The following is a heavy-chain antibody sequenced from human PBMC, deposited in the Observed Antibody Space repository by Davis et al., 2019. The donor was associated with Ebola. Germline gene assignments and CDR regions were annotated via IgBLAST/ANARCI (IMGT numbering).Heavy chain of an antibody. V-gene: IGHV3-48*02. J-gene: IGHJ3*02. Sequence: GGSLRLSCETSGFIFRNYVMSWVRQAPGKGLEWVSYISSSSSTIYYADSVKGRFTISRDNAKNSLYLQMNSLRDEDTAVYYCVKTRSNWWNDALEIWGRGTMVIVSS. CDR2: ISSSSSTI. D-gene: IGHD2-8*02. CDR3: VKTRSNWWNDALEI. CDR1: GFIFRNYV.